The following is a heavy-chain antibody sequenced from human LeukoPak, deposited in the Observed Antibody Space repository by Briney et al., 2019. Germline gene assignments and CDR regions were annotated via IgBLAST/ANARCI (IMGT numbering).Heavy chain of an antibody. CDR3: GKVGGNTNS. Sequence: SETLSLTCTVSGASITSDIFYWNWIPQSPGKGLEWIGAIHNSRGTSYNPSLESRLTISVDPSKNKFFLKMTSVTDADTATYYCGKVGGNTNSWGQGTLVTVSS. CDR1: GASITSDIFY. D-gene: IGHD4-23*01. V-gene: IGHV4-30-4*01. J-gene: IGHJ4*02. CDR2: IHNSRGT.